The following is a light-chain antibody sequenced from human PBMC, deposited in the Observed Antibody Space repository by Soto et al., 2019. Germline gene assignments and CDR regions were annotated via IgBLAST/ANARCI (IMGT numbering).Light chain of an antibody. Sequence: VVLTQSAGAVSLSLGEAATLSCSASQSVSSSYLAWYQQKPGQAPRLLIYGASTRATGIPDRFSGSGSGTDFTLTISRLEPEDFAVYYCQQYSTSPDWTFGQGTKVDIK. CDR3: QQYSTSPDWT. V-gene: IGKV3-20*01. CDR1: QSVSSSY. J-gene: IGKJ1*01. CDR2: GAS.